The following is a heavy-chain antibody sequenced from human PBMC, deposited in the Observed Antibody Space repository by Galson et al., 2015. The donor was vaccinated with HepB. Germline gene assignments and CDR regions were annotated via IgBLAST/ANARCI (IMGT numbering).Heavy chain of an antibody. CDR1: GFTFSSYG. CDR3: AKDTPGTTKYCSGGSCYSGYSYGPTLYWYFDL. CDR2: IWYDGSNK. Sequence: LRLSCATSGFTFSSYGMHWVRQAPGKGLEWGAVIWYDGSNKYYADSVKGRFTISRDNSKNTLYLQMNSLRAEDTAVYYCAKDTPGTTKYCSGGSCYSGYSYGPTLYWYFDLWGRGTLVTVSS. J-gene: IGHJ2*01. D-gene: IGHD2-15*01. V-gene: IGHV3-33*06.